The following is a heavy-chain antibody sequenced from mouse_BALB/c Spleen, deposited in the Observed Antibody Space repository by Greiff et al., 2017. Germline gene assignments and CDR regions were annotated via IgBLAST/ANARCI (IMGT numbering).Heavy chain of an antibody. CDR3: ARAYYGSSYGFAY. CDR1: GFSLTGYG. V-gene: IGHV2-6-7*01. J-gene: IGHJ3*01. D-gene: IGHD1-1*01. Sequence: QVQLQQSGPGLVAPSQSLSITCTVSGFSLTGYGVNWVRQPPGKGLEWLGMIWGDGSTDYNSALKSRLSISKDNSKSQVFLKMNSLQTDDTARYYCARAYYGSSYGFAYWGQGTLVTVSA. CDR2: IWGDGST.